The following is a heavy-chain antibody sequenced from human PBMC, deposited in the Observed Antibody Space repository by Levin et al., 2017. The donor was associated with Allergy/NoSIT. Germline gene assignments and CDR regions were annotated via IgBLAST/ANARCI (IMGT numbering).Heavy chain of an antibody. D-gene: IGHD3-10*01. Sequence: GESLKISCAASGLSFSDYGMHWVRQAPDSGLEWVALITSDGSNKFYADSVKGRFIISRDNSRNILYLQLNSLRPEDTAVYYCASRGSFDHGGKGTLVSVSA. CDR3: ASRGSFDH. CDR2: ITSDGSNK. CDR1: GLSFSDYG. V-gene: IGHV3-30*03. J-gene: IGHJ4*02.